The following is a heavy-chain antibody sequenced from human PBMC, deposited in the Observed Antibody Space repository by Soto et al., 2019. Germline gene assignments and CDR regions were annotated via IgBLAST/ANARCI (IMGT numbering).Heavy chain of an antibody. D-gene: IGHD1-26*01. CDR3: ASDALDISTSQGHLLRALHX. CDR2: ICYDGSNK. CDR1: GFTFSSYG. Sequence: GGSLRLSCAASGFTFSSYGMHWVRQAPGKGLEGVSVICYDGSNKYYAYSVKGRVTISIDNSKNTLYLQMNSLIAEDTAVYYCASDALDISTSQGHLLRALHXWGQGTMVTVS. J-gene: IGHJ3*01. V-gene: IGHV3-33*01.